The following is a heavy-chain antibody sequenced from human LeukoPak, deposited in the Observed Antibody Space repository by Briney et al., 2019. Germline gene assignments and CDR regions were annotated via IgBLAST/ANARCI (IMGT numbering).Heavy chain of an antibody. CDR2: IKQDGSVK. CDR3: ARPYQYQSAAFDI. CDR1: GFSFSSYW. J-gene: IGHJ3*02. D-gene: IGHD2-2*01. V-gene: IGHV3-7*05. Sequence: GGSLRLSREASGFSFSSYWMSWVRQAPGKGLEWVANIKQDGSVKYYVDSVKGRFTISRDNARNSLYLQMNSLRAEDTAVYYGARPYQYQSAAFDIWGQGTMVTVSS.